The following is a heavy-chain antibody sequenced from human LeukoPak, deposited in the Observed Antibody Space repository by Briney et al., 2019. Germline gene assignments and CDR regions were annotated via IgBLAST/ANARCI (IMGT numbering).Heavy chain of an antibody. CDR1: GGSISSYY. V-gene: IGHV4-59*01. D-gene: IGHD3-22*01. CDR3: ARENYYDSSGYWDY. Sequence: PSETLSLTCTVSGGSISSYYWSWIRQPPGKGLEWIGYIYYSGSTNYNPSLKSRVTISVDTSKNQFSLKLSSVTAAVTAVYYCARENYYDSSGYWDYWGQGTLVTVSS. CDR2: IYYSGST. J-gene: IGHJ4*02.